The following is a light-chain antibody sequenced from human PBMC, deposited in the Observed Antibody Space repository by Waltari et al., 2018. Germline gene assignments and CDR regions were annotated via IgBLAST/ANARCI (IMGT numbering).Light chain of an antibody. V-gene: IGKV4-1*01. CDR1: QSVLYSSNNKNY. CDR2: WAS. CDR3: QQYYSTPPT. Sequence: DIVMTQSPDSLAVSLGERATINCKSSQSVLYSSNNKNYLAWYQQKPGQPPKLLIYWASTRESVVPDRFSGSGSGTYFTLTISSLQAEDVAVYYCQQYYSTPPTFGQGTKVEIK. J-gene: IGKJ1*01.